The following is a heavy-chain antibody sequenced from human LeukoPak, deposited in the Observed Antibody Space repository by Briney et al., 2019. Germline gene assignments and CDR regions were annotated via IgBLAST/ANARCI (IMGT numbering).Heavy chain of an antibody. CDR1: GFTFSSYA. CDR2: ISYDGSNK. D-gene: IGHD3-3*01. V-gene: IGHV3-30-3*01. Sequence: GGSLRLSCAASGFTFSSYAMHWVRQAPGKGLEWVAVISYDGSNKYYADSVKGRFTISRDNSKNTLYLQMNSLRAEDTAVYYCARGGVEPGDFWSGTRYFDLWGRGTLVTVSS. CDR3: ARGGVEPGDFWSGTRYFDL. J-gene: IGHJ2*01.